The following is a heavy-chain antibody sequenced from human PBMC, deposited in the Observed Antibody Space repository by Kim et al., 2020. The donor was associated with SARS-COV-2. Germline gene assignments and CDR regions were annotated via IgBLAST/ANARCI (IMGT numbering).Heavy chain of an antibody. D-gene: IGHD3-16*01. J-gene: IGHJ6*02. CDR3: ARLEGGYYYYGMDV. CDR2: IYYSGST. Sequence: SETLSLTCTVSGGSISSYYWSWIRQPPGKGLEWIGYIYYSGSTNYNPSLKSRVTISVDTSKNQFSLKLSSVTAADTAVYYCARLEGGYYYYGMDVWGQGTTVTVSS. V-gene: IGHV4-59*08. CDR1: GGSISSYY.